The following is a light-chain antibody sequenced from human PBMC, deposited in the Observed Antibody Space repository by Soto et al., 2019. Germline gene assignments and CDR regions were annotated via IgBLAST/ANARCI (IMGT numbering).Light chain of an antibody. CDR3: QGHSTYPRT. CDR2: GAS. Sequence: EIILTQSPYTLSLSPGERATLSCSASQTVSSNYLAWCQQRPGQAPRLLIYGASTLQSGVPSRFSGSGSGTEFTLTLSSLQPEDFASYYCQGHSTYPRTFGPGTKVDI. CDR1: QTVSSNY. J-gene: IGKJ1*01. V-gene: IGKV3-20*02.